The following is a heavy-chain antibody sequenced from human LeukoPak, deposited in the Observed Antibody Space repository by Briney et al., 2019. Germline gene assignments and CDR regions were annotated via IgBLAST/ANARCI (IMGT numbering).Heavy chain of an antibody. CDR3: ARDGSGSYRSLDP. J-gene: IGHJ5*02. Sequence: ASVKVSCKASGYTFTGYYMHWVRQAPGQGLEWMGWINPNSGGTNYAQKLQGRVTMTTDTSTSTAYMELRSLRSDDTAVYYCARDGSGSYRSLDPWGQGTLVTVSS. V-gene: IGHV1-2*02. D-gene: IGHD3-10*01. CDR1: GYTFTGYY. CDR2: INPNSGGT.